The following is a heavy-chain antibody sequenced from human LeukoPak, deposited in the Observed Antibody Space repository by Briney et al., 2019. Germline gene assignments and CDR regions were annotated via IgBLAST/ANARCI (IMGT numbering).Heavy chain of an antibody. CDR1: GYTFTSYY. J-gene: IGHJ3*02. D-gene: IGHD1-14*01. CDR3: ASNNPRRRHAFDI. CDR2: INPSGGST. Sequence: ASVKVSCKASGYTFTSYYMHWVRQAPGQGLEWMGIINPSGGSTSYAQKFQGRVTMTRDTSTSTVYMELSSLRSEDTAVYYCASNNPRRRHAFDIWGQGTMVTVSS. V-gene: IGHV1-46*01.